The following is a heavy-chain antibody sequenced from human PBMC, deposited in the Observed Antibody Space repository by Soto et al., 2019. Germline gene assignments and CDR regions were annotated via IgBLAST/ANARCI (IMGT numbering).Heavy chain of an antibody. CDR3: ARRRDFWSGPYYYYYMDV. CDR1: GGSISSSSYY. D-gene: IGHD3-3*01. CDR2: IYYSGST. V-gene: IGHV4-39*01. J-gene: IGHJ6*03. Sequence: SETLSLTCTVSGGSISSSSYYWGWIRQPPGKGLEWIGSIYYSGSTYYNPSLKSRVTISVDTSKNQFSLKLSSVTAADTALYYCARRRDFWSGPYYYYYMDVWGKGTTVTVSS.